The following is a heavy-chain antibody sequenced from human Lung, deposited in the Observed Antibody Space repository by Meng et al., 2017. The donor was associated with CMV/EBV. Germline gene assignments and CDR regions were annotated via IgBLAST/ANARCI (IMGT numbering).Heavy chain of an antibody. J-gene: IGHJ5*02. V-gene: IGHV3-30*04. CDR1: GVTFSSYA. CDR2: ISYDGSNK. D-gene: IGHD5-18*01. Sequence: SGVTFSSYAMHWVRQAPGKGLEWVAVISYDGSNKYYADSVKGRFTISRDNSKNTLYLQMNSLRAEDTAVYYCARDHGYSYGSGRFDPWGQGTLVTVSS. CDR3: ARDHGYSYGSGRFDP.